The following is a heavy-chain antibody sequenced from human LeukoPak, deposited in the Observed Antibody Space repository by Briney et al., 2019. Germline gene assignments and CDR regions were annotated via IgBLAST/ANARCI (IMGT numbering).Heavy chain of an antibody. D-gene: IGHD1-7*01. CDR3: ARDQGRTGTTLGY. CDR2: ISYDGSNK. V-gene: IGHV3-30-3*01. Sequence: PGRSLRLSCAASGFTFISYAMHWVRQAPGKGLEWVAVISYDGSNKYYADSVKGRFTISRDNSKNTLYLQMNSLRAEDTAVYYCARDQGRTGTTLGYWGQGTLVTVSS. J-gene: IGHJ4*02. CDR1: GFTFISYA.